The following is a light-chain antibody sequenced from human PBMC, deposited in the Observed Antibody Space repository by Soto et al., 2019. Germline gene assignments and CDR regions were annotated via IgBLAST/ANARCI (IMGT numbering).Light chain of an antibody. V-gene: IGLV4-69*01. Sequence: QLVLTQSPSASASLGASVKLTCTLSSGHSSYAIAWHQKQPGKGPRYLMDLNNDGSHTKGDGIPDRFSGSSSGAERYLIISSLQSADEADYYCQTWGTGFQVFGGGTKVTVL. CDR3: QTWGTGFQV. J-gene: IGLJ2*01. CDR2: LNNDGSH. CDR1: SGHSSYA.